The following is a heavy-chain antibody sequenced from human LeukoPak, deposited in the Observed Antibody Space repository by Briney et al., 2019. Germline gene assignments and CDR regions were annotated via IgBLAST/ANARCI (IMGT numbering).Heavy chain of an antibody. V-gene: IGHV1-18*04. J-gene: IGHJ6*02. D-gene: IGHD1-26*01. CDR1: GYTFTSYY. CDR3: ARDRSGSFRGLYGMDV. Sequence: ASVKVSCKASGYTFTSYYMHWVRQAPGQGLEWMGWISAYNGNTNFAQKLQGRVTMTTDTSTSTAYMELRSLRSDDTAVYYCARDRSGSFRGLYGMDVWGQGTTVTVSS. CDR2: ISAYNGNT.